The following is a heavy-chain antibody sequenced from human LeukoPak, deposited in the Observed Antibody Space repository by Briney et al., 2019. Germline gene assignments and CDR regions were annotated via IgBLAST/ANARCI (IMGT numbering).Heavy chain of an antibody. J-gene: IGHJ5*02. CDR3: ARGSVVVPAAMDWFDP. CDR2: IIPIFGTA. D-gene: IGHD2-2*01. CDR1: GGTFSSYA. Sequence: GASVKVSCKASGGTFSSYAISWVRQAPGQGLEWMGGIIPIFGTANYAQKFQGRVTITTDESTSTAYMELSSLRSEDTAVYYCARGSVVVPAAMDWFDPWGQGTLVTVSS. V-gene: IGHV1-69*05.